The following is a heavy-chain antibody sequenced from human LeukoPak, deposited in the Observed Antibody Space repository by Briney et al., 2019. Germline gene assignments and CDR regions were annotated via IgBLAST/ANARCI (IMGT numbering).Heavy chain of an antibody. V-gene: IGHV3-48*01. CDR3: ARDQWGSRLGELSCDY. CDR2: ISSSSSTI. CDR1: GFTLSNYS. D-gene: IGHD3-16*02. Sequence: PGGSLRLSCAASGFTLSNYSMNWVRQAPGKGLEWVSYISSSSSTIYYADSVKGRFTISRDNAKNSLYLQMNSLRAEDTAVYYCARDQWGSRLGELSCDYWGQGTLVTVSS. J-gene: IGHJ4*02.